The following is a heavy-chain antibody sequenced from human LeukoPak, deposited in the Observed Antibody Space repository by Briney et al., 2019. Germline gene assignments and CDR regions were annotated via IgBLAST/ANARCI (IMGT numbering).Heavy chain of an antibody. CDR3: AKTPEYSSSSPFDY. V-gene: IGHV3-23*01. J-gene: IGHJ4*02. CDR2: ISSSGSST. Sequence: QPGGSLRLSCAASGFTFSAFWMHWVRHAPGKGLVWVSPISSSGSSTYYTDSVKGRFTISRDNSKNTLYLQMNSLRAEDTAVYYCAKTPEYSSSSPFDYWGQGTLVTVSS. D-gene: IGHD6-6*01. CDR1: GFTFSAFW.